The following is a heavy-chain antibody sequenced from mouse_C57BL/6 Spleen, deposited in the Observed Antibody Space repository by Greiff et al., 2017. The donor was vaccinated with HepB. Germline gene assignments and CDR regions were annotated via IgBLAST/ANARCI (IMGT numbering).Heavy chain of an antibody. CDR2: IWGDGST. D-gene: IGHD3-2*02. CDR1: GFSLTSYG. V-gene: IGHV2-3*01. CDR3: AKKGTAQATSAMDY. J-gene: IGHJ4*01. Sequence: VKLMESGPGLVAPSQSLSITCTVSGFSLTSYGVSWVRQPPGKGLEWLGVIWGDGSTNYHSALISRLSISKDNSKSQVFLKLNSLQTDDTATYYCAKKGTAQATSAMDYWGQGTSVTVSS.